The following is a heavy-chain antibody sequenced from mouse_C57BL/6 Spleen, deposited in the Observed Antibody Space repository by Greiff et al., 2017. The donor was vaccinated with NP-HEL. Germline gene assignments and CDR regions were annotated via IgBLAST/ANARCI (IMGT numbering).Heavy chain of an antibody. CDR3: ARGVYYSNYLAWFAY. CDR1: GYSFTGYY. V-gene: IGHV1-42*01. Sequence: EVQLQQSRPELVKPGASVKISCKASGYSFTGYYMNWVKQSPEKSLEWIGEINPSTGGTTYNQKFKAKATLTVDKSSSTAYMQLKSLTSEDSAVYYGARGVYYSNYLAWFAYWGQGTLVTVSA. D-gene: IGHD2-5*01. CDR2: INPSTGGT. J-gene: IGHJ3*01.